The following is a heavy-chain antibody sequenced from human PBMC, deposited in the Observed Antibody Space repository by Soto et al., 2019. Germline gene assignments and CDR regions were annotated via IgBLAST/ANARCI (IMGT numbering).Heavy chain of an antibody. D-gene: IGHD6-6*01. CDR1: GYTFIGYY. Sequence: QVQLVQSGAEVKKPGASVKVSCKASGYTFIGYYMHWVRQAPGQGLEWMGSINLNSGGTKYAQKFQGRVTITSDTSIKTAYMELSRLTSDDTAVYYCARDSVPSIWYFDVWGRGTLVTVSS. V-gene: IGHV1-2*02. J-gene: IGHJ2*01. CDR3: ARDSVPSIWYFDV. CDR2: INLNSGGT.